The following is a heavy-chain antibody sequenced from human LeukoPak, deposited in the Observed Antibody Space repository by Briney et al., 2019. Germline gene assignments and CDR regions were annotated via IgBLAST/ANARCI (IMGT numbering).Heavy chain of an antibody. Sequence: PSQTLSLTCAVSGGSISSGGYSWSWIRQPPRKGLEWIGYIYYTGSTNYNPSLKSRVTISVDASKTQFSLELSSVTAADTAVYYCAREGFGSGFFYGMEVWGQGTTVTVSS. V-gene: IGHV4-30-4*07. CDR3: AREGFGSGFFYGMEV. CDR1: GGSISSGGYS. CDR2: IYYTGST. J-gene: IGHJ6*02. D-gene: IGHD3-3*01.